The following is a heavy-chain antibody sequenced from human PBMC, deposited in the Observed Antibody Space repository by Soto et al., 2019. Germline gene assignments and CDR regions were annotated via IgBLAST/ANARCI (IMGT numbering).Heavy chain of an antibody. CDR1: GYTLTELS. D-gene: IGHD2-15*01. V-gene: IGHV1-24*01. CDR3: APVYGRNHGMDV. CDR2: FDPEDGET. J-gene: IGHJ6*02. Sequence: QVQLVQSGAEVKKPGASVKVSCKVSGYTLTELSMHWVRQAPGKGLEWMGGFDPEDGETIYAQKFQGRVTMHEDTPTDTAYMELSSLRSEDTAVYYSAPVYGRNHGMDVWGQGTTVTVSS.